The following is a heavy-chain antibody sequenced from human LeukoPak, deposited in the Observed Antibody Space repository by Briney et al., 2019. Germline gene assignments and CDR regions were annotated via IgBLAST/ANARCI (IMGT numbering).Heavy chain of an antibody. CDR2: IIPILGIA. CDR1: GGTFSSYA. CDR3: ASGHYGDYGQWSSMNY. J-gene: IGHJ4*02. V-gene: IGHV1-69*04. D-gene: IGHD4-17*01. Sequence: SVKVSCKASGGTFSSYAISWVRQAPGQGLEWMGRIIPILGIANYAQKFQGRVTITADKSTSTAYMELSSLRSEDTAMYYCASGHYGDYGQWSSMNYWGQGTPVTVSS.